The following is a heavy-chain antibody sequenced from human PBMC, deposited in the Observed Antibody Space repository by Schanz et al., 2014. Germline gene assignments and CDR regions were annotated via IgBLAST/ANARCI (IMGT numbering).Heavy chain of an antibody. J-gene: IGHJ4*02. CDR1: GFAVDNYY. V-gene: IGHV3-66*01. D-gene: IGHD3-3*01. CDR3: VRDSFFAFDY. CDR2: IFTDGRT. Sequence: EVQLVASGGGLVQPGGSLRLSCAASGFAVDNYYMSCVRQAPGRGLEWVSIIFTDGRTYYADSVKGRFTISRDNSKNTLFLQMNSLRAEDTAVYYCVRDSFFAFDYWGQGTLVTVSS.